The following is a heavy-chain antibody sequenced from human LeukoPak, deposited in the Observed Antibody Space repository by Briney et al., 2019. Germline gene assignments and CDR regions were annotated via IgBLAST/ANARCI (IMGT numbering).Heavy chain of an antibody. CDR3: ASLSPGGQAIDY. CDR1: GGSISSYY. D-gene: IGHD2/OR15-2a*01. Sequence: SETLSLTCTVSGGSISSYYWSWIRQPPGKGLEWIGYIYYSGSTNYNPSLKSRVTISVDTSKNQFSLKLSSVTAADTAMYYCASLSPGGQAIDYWGQGTLVTVSS. V-gene: IGHV4-59*08. CDR2: IYYSGST. J-gene: IGHJ4*02.